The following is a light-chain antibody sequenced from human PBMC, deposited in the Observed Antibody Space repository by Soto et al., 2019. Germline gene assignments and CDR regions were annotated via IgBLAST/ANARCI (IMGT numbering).Light chain of an antibody. J-gene: IGLJ2*01. CDR3: SSFAGNNNLV. CDR1: SRDVGGYNY. Sequence: QSVLTQPPSASGSPGQSVTISAPGTSRDVGGYNYASWYQQHPGKAPKLMISEVSKRPSGVPDRFSGSKSGNTASLTVSGLQAEDEADYYCSSFAGNNNLVFGGGTKLTVL. CDR2: EVS. V-gene: IGLV2-8*01.